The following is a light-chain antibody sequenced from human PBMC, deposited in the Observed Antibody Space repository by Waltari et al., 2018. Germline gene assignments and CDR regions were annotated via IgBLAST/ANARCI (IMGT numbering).Light chain of an antibody. V-gene: IGKV3-11*01. Sequence: EIFLTQSPATLSLAPGERATVSCRASQSVSTFLAWYQQKPGQAPRLLIYHASTRATGVPARFSGSGSGTDFTLTISSLEPEDFGVYYCQQRANWPPLTFGGGTKVEI. CDR2: HAS. J-gene: IGKJ4*01. CDR1: QSVSTF. CDR3: QQRANWPPLT.